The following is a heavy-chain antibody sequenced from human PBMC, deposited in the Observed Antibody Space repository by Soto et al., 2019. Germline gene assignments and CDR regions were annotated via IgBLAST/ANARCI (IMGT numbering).Heavy chain of an antibody. Sequence: PSETLSLTCAVYGGSFSGYYWSWIRQPPGKGLEWIGEINHSGSTNYNPSLKSRVTISVDTSKNQFSLKLSSVTAADTAVYYCARLNSYRDYWGQGTLVTVSS. CDR2: INHSGST. D-gene: IGHD5-18*01. J-gene: IGHJ4*02. CDR3: ARLNSYRDY. CDR1: GGSFSGYY. V-gene: IGHV4-34*01.